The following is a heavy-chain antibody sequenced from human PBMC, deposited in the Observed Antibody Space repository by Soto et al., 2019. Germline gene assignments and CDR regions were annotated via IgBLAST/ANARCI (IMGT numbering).Heavy chain of an antibody. CDR1: GYTFTSYG. Sequence: EASVKVSCKASGYTFTSYGISWVRQAPGQGLEWMGWISAYNGNKNYAQRLQGRVTMTTDTSTSTAYMELRSLRSDDTAVYYCASEECCVGSSLLYYYYGMDVWGQGTTVTVSS. D-gene: IGHD6-6*01. V-gene: IGHV1-18*01. CDR3: ASEECCVGSSLLYYYYGMDV. CDR2: ISAYNGNK. J-gene: IGHJ6*02.